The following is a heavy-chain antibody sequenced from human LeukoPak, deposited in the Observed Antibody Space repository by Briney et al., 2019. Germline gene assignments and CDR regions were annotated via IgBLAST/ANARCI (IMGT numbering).Heavy chain of an antibody. CDR1: GFTFRSYA. CDR3: AKLMGYNYDYGMDV. V-gene: IGHV3-23*01. CDR2: ISGGGGST. D-gene: IGHD2-8*01. Sequence: GGSLRLSCAASGFTFRSYAMSWVRQAPGKGLEWVSTISGGGGSTYYTDSVKGRFTISRDNSRNTLYLQMNGLRAEDTALYYCAKLMGYNYDYGMDVWGQGTTVTVSS. J-gene: IGHJ6*02.